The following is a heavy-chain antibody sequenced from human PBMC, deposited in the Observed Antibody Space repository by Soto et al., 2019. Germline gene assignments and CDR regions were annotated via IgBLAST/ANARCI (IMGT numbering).Heavy chain of an antibody. CDR3: ARDQVVGITGTMAGGYFDY. D-gene: IGHD1-7*01. Sequence: QVQLVESGGGVVQPGRSLRLSCAASGFTFSSYAMHSVRQAPGKGLEWAAVISYDGSNKYYADSVKGRFTISRDNSKNTLYLQMNSLRAEDTAVYYSARDQVVGITGTMAGGYFDYWGQGTLVTVSS. CDR2: ISYDGSNK. CDR1: GFTFSSYA. J-gene: IGHJ4*02. V-gene: IGHV3-30-3*01.